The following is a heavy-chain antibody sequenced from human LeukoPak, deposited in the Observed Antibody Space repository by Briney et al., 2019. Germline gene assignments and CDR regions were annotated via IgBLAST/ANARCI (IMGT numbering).Heavy chain of an antibody. V-gene: IGHV1-69*05. J-gene: IGHJ4*02. CDR1: GGTFSSYA. CDR3: AVSPQYDFWSGYYPYYFDY. CDR2: IIPIFGTA. Sequence: ASVKVSCKASGGTFSSYAISWVRQAPGQGLEWMGGIIPIFGTANYAQKFQGRVTITTDESTSTAYMELSSLRSEDTAVYYCAVSPQYDFWSGYYPYYFDYWGQGTLVTVSS. D-gene: IGHD3-3*01.